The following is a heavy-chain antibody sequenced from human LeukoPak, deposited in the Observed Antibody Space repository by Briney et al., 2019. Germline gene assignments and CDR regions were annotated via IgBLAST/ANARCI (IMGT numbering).Heavy chain of an antibody. CDR1: GYTFTSYG. CDR2: ISAYNGNT. Sequence: ASVKVSCKASGYTFTSYGISWVRQAPGQGLEWMGWISAYNGNTNYAQKLQGRVTMTTDTSTSTAYMELRSLRSDDTAVYYCARDGNYYDSSGYWYWFDPWGQGTLATVSS. CDR3: ARDGNYYDSSGYWYWFDP. V-gene: IGHV1-18*01. J-gene: IGHJ5*02. D-gene: IGHD3-22*01.